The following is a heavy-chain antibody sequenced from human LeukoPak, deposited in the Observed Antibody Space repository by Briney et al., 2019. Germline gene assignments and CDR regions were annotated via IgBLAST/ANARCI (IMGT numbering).Heavy chain of an antibody. CDR2: IYPGDSDT. Sequence: GESLKISCKGSGYSFTSYWIGWVRQMPGKGLEWMGIIYPGDSDTRYSPSFQGQVTISADKSISTAYLQWSSLKASDTAMYYCARGIRTSAAAGHDAFDIWGQGTLVTVSS. CDR3: ARGIRTSAAAGHDAFDI. V-gene: IGHV5-51*01. D-gene: IGHD6-13*01. CDR1: GYSFTSYW. J-gene: IGHJ4*02.